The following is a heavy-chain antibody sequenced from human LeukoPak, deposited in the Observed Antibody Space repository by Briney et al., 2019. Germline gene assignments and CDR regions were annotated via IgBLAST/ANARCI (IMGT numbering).Heavy chain of an antibody. J-gene: IGHJ6*02. Sequence: GGSLRLSCAASGFTFDDYAMHWVRQAPGKGLEWVSGISWNSGGIGYADSVKGRFTISRDNAKNSLYLQMNSLRAEDTALYYCAKGDYGMDVWGQGTTVTVSS. V-gene: IGHV3-9*01. CDR1: GFTFDDYA. CDR2: ISWNSGGI. CDR3: AKGDYGMDV.